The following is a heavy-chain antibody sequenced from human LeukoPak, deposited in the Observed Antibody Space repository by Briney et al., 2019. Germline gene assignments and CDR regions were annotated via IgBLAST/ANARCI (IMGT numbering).Heavy chain of an antibody. CDR1: GFRFMSYS. J-gene: IGHJ4*02. V-gene: IGHV3-48*02. CDR2: ISSSSSTI. CDR3: ARDSPNDYGDYFDY. D-gene: IGHD4-17*01. Sequence: GGSLRPSCAASGFRFMSYSMNWVRQAPGKGLEWVSYISSSSSTINYADSVKGRFTISRDNAKNSLYLQMNSLRDEDTAVYYCARDSPNDYGDYFDYWGQGTLVTVSS.